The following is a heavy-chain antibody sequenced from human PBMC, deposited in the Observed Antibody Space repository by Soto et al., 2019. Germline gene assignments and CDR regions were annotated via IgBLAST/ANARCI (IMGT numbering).Heavy chain of an antibody. D-gene: IGHD5-12*01. J-gene: IGHJ6*02. V-gene: IGHV3-30-3*01. CDR3: ARDYYRFNSGYGFSMDV. CDR2: ISYDGSYK. Sequence: QVQLVESGGGVVQPGRSLRLSCAASGFTFSSYAMHWVRQAPGKGLEWVAVISYDGSYKYYADSVKGRFTISRDNSKNTLYLQMTSLRAEDTAVYYCARDYYRFNSGYGFSMDVWGQGTTVTVSS. CDR1: GFTFSSYA.